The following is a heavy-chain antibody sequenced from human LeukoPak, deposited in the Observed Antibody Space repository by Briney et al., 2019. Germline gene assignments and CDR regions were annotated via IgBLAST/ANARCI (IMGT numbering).Heavy chain of an antibody. CDR3: ARDHDYGPDY. CDR2: IKPDSGAT. CDR1: GYTFTLHY. D-gene: IGHD4/OR15-4a*01. V-gene: IGHV1-2*02. J-gene: IGHJ4*02. Sequence: GASLNLSFKASGYTFTLHYLHWLRQAPGQGLEGMGWIKPDSGATNFAHNFQGRVTMTSDTSINTAYMELSSLTSDDTAVYYCARDHDYGPDYWGQGTLVTVSA.